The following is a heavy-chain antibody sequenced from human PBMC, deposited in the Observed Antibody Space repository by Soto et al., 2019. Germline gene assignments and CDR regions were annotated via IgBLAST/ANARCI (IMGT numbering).Heavy chain of an antibody. D-gene: IGHD6-19*01. V-gene: IGHV1-18*01. CDR2: ISAYNGNT. CDR1: GYTFTSYG. J-gene: IGHJ4*02. CDR3: ALERTGNGWYSLFAY. Sequence: GASVKVSCKASGYTFTSYGISWVRQAPGQGLEWMGWISAYNGNTNYAQKLQGRVTMTTDTSTSTAYMELRSLRSDDTAVYYCALERTGNGWYSLFAYRGQGTLVTGSS.